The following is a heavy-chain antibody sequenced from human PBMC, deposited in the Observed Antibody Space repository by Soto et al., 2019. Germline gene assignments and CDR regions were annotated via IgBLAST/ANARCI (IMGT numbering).Heavy chain of an antibody. CDR3: AKMAGSGSMDV. CDR2: ISGSSSTI. V-gene: IGHV3-48*01. J-gene: IGHJ6*02. Sequence: EVQLVESGGGLVQPGGSLRLSCAASGFTFSSYSMNWVRQAPGKGLEWVSYISGSSSTIYYADSVKGRFTISRDNAKNSLYLQMNSMRAEDTAVYSCAKMAGSGSMDVWGQGTTVTVSS. CDR1: GFTFSSYS. D-gene: IGHD3-10*01.